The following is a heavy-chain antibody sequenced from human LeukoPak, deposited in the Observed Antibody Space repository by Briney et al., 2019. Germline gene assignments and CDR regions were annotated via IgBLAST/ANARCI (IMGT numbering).Heavy chain of an antibody. J-gene: IGHJ4*02. CDR2: INPNSGGT. Sequence: ASVKVSCKASGYTFTGYYMHWVRQAPGQGLEWMGWINPNSGGTNYAQKFQGRVTMTRDTSISTAYMERSRLRSDDTAVYYCATRPPPLYYYGSGSFDYWGQGTLVTVSS. D-gene: IGHD3-10*01. CDR1: GYTFTGYY. V-gene: IGHV1-2*02. CDR3: ATRPPPLYYYGSGSFDY.